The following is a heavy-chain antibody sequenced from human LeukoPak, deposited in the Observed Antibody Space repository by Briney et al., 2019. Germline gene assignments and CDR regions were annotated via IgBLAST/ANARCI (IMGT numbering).Heavy chain of an antibody. CDR2: IRNKARSYTT. Sequence: GGSLRLSCAVSGFTFSDYYMDWVRQAPGKGLEWVGRIRNKARSYTTEYAASVKGRFTVSRDVSENSLYLQMNSLETEDTALYYCARALPDSSDYHYFADWGQGTQVTVSS. CDR1: GFTFSDYY. J-gene: IGHJ4*02. D-gene: IGHD3-22*01. CDR3: ARALPDSSDYHYFAD. V-gene: IGHV3-72*01.